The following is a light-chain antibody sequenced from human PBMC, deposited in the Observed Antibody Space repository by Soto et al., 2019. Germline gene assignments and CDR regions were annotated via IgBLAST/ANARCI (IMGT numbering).Light chain of an antibody. V-gene: IGLV2-11*01. CDR1: SSDVGAYNW. CDR2: DVN. J-gene: IGLJ3*02. Sequence: QSALTQPRSVSGSPGQSVTISCAGTSSDVGAYNWVSWYQQHPGKVPKLIIYDVNRRPSGVPDRFSGSKSGNTASLTISGLQADDEADYYCCSYAGSYTLVFGGGTKVTVL. CDR3: CSYAGSYTLV.